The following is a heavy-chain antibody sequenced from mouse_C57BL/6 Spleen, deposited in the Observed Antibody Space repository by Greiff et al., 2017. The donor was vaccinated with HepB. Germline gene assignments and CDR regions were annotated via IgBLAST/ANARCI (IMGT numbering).Heavy chain of an antibody. D-gene: IGHD2-2*01. CDR3: ARLVTTRAWFAY. J-gene: IGHJ3*01. V-gene: IGHV1-55*01. CDR2: IYPGSGST. CDR1: GYTFTSYW. Sequence: VQLQQPGAELVKPGASVKMSCKASGYTFTSYWITWVKQRPGQGLEWIGDIYPGSGSTNYNEKFKSKATLTVDTSSSTAYMQLSSLTYEDSAVYYCARLVTTRAWFAYWGQGTLVTVSA.